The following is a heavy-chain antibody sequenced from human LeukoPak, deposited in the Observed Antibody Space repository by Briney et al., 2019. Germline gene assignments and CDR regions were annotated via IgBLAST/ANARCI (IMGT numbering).Heavy chain of an antibody. CDR2: IYTSGKT. CDR3: ARSFSGSYYFEY. CDR1: GGSISSCY. D-gene: IGHD1-26*01. Sequence: SETLSLTCTVSGGSISSCYWSWIRQPAGKELEWIGRIYTSGKTDYNPYTPSLKSRVTVSLDTSKNQLSLFLTSVTAADTAMYYCARSFSGSYYFEYWGQGTLVTVSS. V-gene: IGHV4-4*07. J-gene: IGHJ4*02.